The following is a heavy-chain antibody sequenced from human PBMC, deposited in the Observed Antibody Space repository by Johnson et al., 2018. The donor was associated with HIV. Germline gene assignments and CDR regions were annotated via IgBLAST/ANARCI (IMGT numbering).Heavy chain of an antibody. J-gene: IGHJ3*02. D-gene: IGHD3-3*01. CDR2: ISYDGSNK. CDR1: GFTFSIYG. Sequence: QVQLVESGGGVVQPGRSLRLSCAASGFTFSIYGMHWVRQAPGKGLEWVAVISYDGSNKYYADSVKGRFTISRDNSKNTLNLQMNSLRDEDTAVYYCAKPYYDFWSGYYEYNAFDIWGQGTMVTVSS. V-gene: IGHV3-30*18. CDR3: AKPYYDFWSGYYEYNAFDI.